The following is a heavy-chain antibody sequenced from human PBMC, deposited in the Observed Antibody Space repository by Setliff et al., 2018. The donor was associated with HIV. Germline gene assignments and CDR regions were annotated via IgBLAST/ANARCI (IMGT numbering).Heavy chain of an antibody. CDR2: INVYSGDT. CDR3: ATDRTQTGFSMVRGRLTDPARYPLDY. CDR1: GYPFNNFG. V-gene: IGHV1-18*01. Sequence: ASVKVSCKASGYPFNNFGISWVRQAPGQGLEWLAWINVYSGDTNFAQRFQGRVTMTRDASTGTAYMELRNLRSDDTAVYYCATDRTQTGFSMVRGRLTDPARYPLDYWGPGTLVTVSS. J-gene: IGHJ4*02. D-gene: IGHD3-10*01.